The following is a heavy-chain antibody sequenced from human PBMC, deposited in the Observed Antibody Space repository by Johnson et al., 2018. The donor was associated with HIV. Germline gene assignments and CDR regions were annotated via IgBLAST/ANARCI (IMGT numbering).Heavy chain of an antibody. CDR3: ARYRFGSGRPNAFDM. D-gene: IGHD3-10*01. CDR1: GFTFSTFT. Sequence: VQLVESGGGLVQPGGSLRLSCAASGFTFSTFTMNWVRQAPGKGLEWVSGINWNGGTKDYADSVKGRLTISRDNSKNTVYLQMNTLRPEDTAVYYCARYRFGSGRPNAFDMWGQGTMVTVSS. V-gene: IGHV3-23*04. J-gene: IGHJ3*02. CDR2: INWNGGTK.